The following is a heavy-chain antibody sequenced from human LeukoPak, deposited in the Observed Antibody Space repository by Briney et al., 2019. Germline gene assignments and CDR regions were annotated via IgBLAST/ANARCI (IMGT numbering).Heavy chain of an antibody. Sequence: PGGSLRLSCAASGFTISSYEMSWVRLAPGKGLEWVSYISSSGSTIYYAESVKGRFTISRDNAKNSLYLQMNSLRAEDTAVYYCARSNVLLWFGELYALDYWGQGTLVTVSS. CDR1: GFTISSYE. CDR2: ISSSGSTI. CDR3: ARSNVLLWFGELYALDY. V-gene: IGHV3-48*03. J-gene: IGHJ4*02. D-gene: IGHD3-10*01.